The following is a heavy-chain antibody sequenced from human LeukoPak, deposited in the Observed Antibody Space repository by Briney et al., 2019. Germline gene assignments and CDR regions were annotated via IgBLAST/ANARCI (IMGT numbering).Heavy chain of an antibody. CDR1: GFTFSSYT. V-gene: IGHV3-48*02. CDR3: ARGALRYSDY. J-gene: IGHJ4*02. Sequence: PGGSLRLSCAASGFTFSSYTMNWVRQAPGKGLEWVSSISSSSSAIYYTASVKGRFTISRDNAKNSLYLQMNSLRDEDTPVYFCARGALRYSDYWGQGTLVTVSS. D-gene: IGHD3-9*01. CDR2: ISSSSSAI.